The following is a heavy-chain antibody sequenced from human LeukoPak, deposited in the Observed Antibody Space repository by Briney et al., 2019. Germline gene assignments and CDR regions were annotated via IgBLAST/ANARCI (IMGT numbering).Heavy chain of an antibody. CDR3: ATYPRITIFGVVITTRSPFDY. D-gene: IGHD3-3*01. CDR1: GGTFSSYA. CDR2: IIPIFGTA. Sequence: ASVKVSCKASGGTFSSYAISWVRQAPGQGLEWMGGIIPIFGTANYAQKFQGRVTMTEDTSTDTAYMELSSLRSEDTAVYYCATYPRITIFGVVITTRSPFDYWGQGTLVTVSS. J-gene: IGHJ4*02. V-gene: IGHV1-69*06.